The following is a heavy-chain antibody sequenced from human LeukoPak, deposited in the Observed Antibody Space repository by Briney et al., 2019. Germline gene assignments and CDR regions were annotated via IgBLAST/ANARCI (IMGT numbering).Heavy chain of an antibody. CDR2: IKQDGSEK. CDR3: ARDKDFWSGYGMDV. J-gene: IGHJ6*02. CDR1: GFTFSSYW. D-gene: IGHD3-3*01. Sequence: GGSLRLSCAASGFTFSSYWMSWVRQAPGKGLEWVANIKQDGSEKYYVDSVKGRFTISRDNAKNSLYLQMNSLRAEDTAVYYCARDKDFWSGYGMDVWGQGTTVTVSS. V-gene: IGHV3-7*01.